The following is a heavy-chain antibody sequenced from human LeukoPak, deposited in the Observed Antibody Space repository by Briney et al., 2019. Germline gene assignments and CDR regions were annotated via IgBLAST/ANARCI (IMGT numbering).Heavy chain of an antibody. J-gene: IGHJ4*02. CDR2: ISTRSDYI. CDR1: GFTFSSYS. V-gene: IGHV3-21*01. Sequence: GGSMRLSCAASGFTFSSYSMNWVRQAPGKGLEWVSSISTRSDYIYYADSVKGRFTISRDNAKNSLYLQMNSLRVEDTAVYYCVRDASDFDYWGQGTLVTVSS. CDR3: VRDASDFDY. D-gene: IGHD2-2*01.